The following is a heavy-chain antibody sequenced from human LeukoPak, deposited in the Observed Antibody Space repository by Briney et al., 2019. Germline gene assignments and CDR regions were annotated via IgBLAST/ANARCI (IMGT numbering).Heavy chain of an antibody. CDR2: ISSSSSTI. CDR1: GFTFSSYS. D-gene: IGHD4-11*01. CDR3: ARDPGNYVSWFDP. J-gene: IGHJ5*02. Sequence: PGGSLRLSCAASGFTFSSYSMNWVRQAPGKGLEWVSYISSSSSTIYYADSVKGRFTISRDNAKNSLYLQMNSLRAEDTAVYYCARDPGNYVSWFDPWGQGTLVTVSS. V-gene: IGHV3-48*01.